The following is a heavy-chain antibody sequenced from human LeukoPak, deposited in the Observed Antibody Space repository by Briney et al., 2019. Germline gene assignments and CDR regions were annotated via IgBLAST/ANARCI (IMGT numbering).Heavy chain of an antibody. D-gene: IGHD3-22*01. V-gene: IGHV4-4*02. CDR1: GGSISSSNW. Sequence: SETLSLTCAVSGGSISSSNWWSWVRQPPGKGLEWIGEIYHSGSTNYNPSLKSRVTISVDKSKNQFSLKLSSVTAADTAVYYCARVNYDSSGYYSPYFDYWGQGTLVTVSS. CDR3: ARVNYDSSGYYSPYFDY. CDR2: IYHSGST. J-gene: IGHJ4*02.